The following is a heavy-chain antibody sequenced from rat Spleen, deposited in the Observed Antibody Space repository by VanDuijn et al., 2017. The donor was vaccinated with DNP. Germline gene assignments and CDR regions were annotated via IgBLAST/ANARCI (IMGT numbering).Heavy chain of an antibody. CDR2: ISTGGDYT. CDR3: ASSMGSYYPYYFDY. D-gene: IGHD1-12*02. Sequence: EVQLVESGGGLVQPGRSMKLSCAASGFIFSDYYMTWVRQAPTKGLEWVASISTGGDYTYYRDSVKGRFTISRDNAKSTLYLQMDSLRSEETATYYCASSMGSYYPYYFDYWGQGVMVTVSS. CDR1: GFIFSDYY. V-gene: IGHV5S11*01. J-gene: IGHJ2*01.